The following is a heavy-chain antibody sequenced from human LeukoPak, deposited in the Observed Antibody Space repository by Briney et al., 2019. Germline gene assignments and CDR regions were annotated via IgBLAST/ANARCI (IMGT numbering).Heavy chain of an antibody. CDR1: GFTFSEYW. CDR2: INTDGTVT. D-gene: IGHD6-19*01. CDR3: ATKQWLAPPPDS. V-gene: IGHV3-74*01. J-gene: IGHJ4*02. Sequence: GGSLRLSCAASGFTFSEYWMPWVRQAPGKGLESVSRINTDGTVTTYADSVKGRFTVSRDNADNTMFLQMNSVRDEDTAVYYCATKQWLAPPPDSWGQGTPVTVSS.